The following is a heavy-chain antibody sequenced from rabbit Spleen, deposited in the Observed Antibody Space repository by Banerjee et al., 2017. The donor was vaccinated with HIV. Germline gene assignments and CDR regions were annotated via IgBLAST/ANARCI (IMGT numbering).Heavy chain of an antibody. CDR1: GFSFSSRDY. V-gene: IGHV1S40*01. D-gene: IGHD7-1*01. J-gene: IGHJ4*01. CDR3: ARDGYGNSKYYFDL. CDR2: IASGSGGNT. Sequence: QSLEESGGDLVKPGTSLTLTCTASGFSFSSRDYMCWVRQAPGKGLEWIACIASGSGGNTYYASWAKGRFTISKTSSTTVTLQMTSLTAADTATYFCARDGYGNSKYYFDLWGPGTLVTVS.